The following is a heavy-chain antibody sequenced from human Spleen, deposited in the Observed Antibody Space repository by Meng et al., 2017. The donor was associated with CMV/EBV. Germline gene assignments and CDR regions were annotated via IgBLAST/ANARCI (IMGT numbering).Heavy chain of an antibody. D-gene: IGHD3-10*01. CDR1: GFTFSSYS. Sequence: GGSLRLSCAASGFTFSSYSMNWVRQAPGKGLEWVSYISSSSSTIYYADSVKGRFTISRDNAKNSLYLQMNSLRAEDTAVYYCARRYGSGSYPFDYWGQGTQVTVSS. J-gene: IGHJ4*02. CDR3: ARRYGSGSYPFDY. V-gene: IGHV3-48*04. CDR2: ISSSSSTI.